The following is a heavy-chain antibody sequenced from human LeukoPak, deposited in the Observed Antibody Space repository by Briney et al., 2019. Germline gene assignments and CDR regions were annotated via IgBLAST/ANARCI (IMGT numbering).Heavy chain of an antibody. D-gene: IGHD6-6*01. CDR2: ISSSSSTI. J-gene: IGHJ4*02. CDR1: GFTFSDYS. CDR3: ARDTLYSSSSYFDY. Sequence: GGSLRLSCAASGFTFSDYSINWVRRAPGKGLEWVSYISSSSSTIYYADSVKGRFTISRDNAKNSLYLQMNSLRAEDTAVYYCARDTLYSSSSYFDYWGQGTLVTVSS. V-gene: IGHV3-48*01.